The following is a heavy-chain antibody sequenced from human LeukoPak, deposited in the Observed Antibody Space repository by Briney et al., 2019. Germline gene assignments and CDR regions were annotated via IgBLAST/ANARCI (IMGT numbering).Heavy chain of an antibody. V-gene: IGHV1-2*02. D-gene: IGHD1-1*01. CDR2: INTNSGGT. Sequence: ASVKVSSRAAGYTFTRSYIHTVRRAPGHRLEGMGWINTNSGGTNYAQKFQGRVTMNRDTSISTAHMGLSRLRSHDTAVYSWARGRLPTGTPDNWGQGTLVTVSS. J-gene: IGHJ4*02. CDR1: GYTFTRSY. CDR3: ARGRLPTGTPDN.